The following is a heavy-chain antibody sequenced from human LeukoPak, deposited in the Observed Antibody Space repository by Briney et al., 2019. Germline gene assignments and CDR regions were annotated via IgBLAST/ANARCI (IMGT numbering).Heavy chain of an antibody. V-gene: IGHV4-34*01. CDR2: INHSGDT. CDR1: GGPFSGYY. Sequence: SETLSLTCAAYGGPFSGYYWGWCRQPPGKGLEWIGEINHSGDTNYDPSLKGRITMSVDTSKNQFSLKLTSVTAADTAVYYCARRVSGLGEFSSPPYYCYYYMDVWGKGTTVTVSS. D-gene: IGHD3-16*02. CDR3: ARRVSGLGEFSSPPYYCYYYMDV. J-gene: IGHJ6*03.